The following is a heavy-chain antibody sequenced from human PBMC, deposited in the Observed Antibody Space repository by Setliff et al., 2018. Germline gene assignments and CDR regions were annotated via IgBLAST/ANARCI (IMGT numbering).Heavy chain of an antibody. J-gene: IGHJ4*02. CDR3: ARDLGLRAPFDF. D-gene: IGHD4-17*01. CDR2: IYSSGST. CDR1: GGSISSSY. Sequence: PSETLSLTCTVSGGSISSSYWSWIRQPPGKGLEWIGYIYSSGSTNNNPSLKSRATISVDTSKNQFSLKLSSVTAADTAVYYCARDLGLRAPFDFWGQGILVTVSS. V-gene: IGHV4-59*01.